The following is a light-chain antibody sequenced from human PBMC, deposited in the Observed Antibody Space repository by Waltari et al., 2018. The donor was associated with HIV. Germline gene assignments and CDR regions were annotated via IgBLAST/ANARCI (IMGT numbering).Light chain of an antibody. Sequence: QSELTQPPSASGTPGQRVTISCSGSSSNIGSYTVNWYQQLPGTAPKLLIYANHRRPAGVPDQFSGSHSDTSASLAIGGLQSEDEADYYCATWEASLSGPVFGGGTKLTVL. V-gene: IGLV1-44*01. J-gene: IGLJ2*01. CDR1: SSNIGSYT. CDR3: ATWEASLSGPV. CDR2: ANH.